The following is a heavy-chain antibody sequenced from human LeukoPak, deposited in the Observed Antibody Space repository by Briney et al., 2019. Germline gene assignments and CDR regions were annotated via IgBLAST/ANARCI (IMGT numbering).Heavy chain of an antibody. Sequence: ASVKVSCKASGYTFTNYDINWVRQATGQGLEWMGWIDPKTGNTGYMEKFQGRVTMTRDSSASTAYMELRSLTSEDTAVFYCARGRWSTFPDIWGQGTMVTVSS. V-gene: IGHV1-8*01. J-gene: IGHJ3*02. CDR2: IDPKTGNT. CDR1: GYTFTNYD. D-gene: IGHD6-13*01. CDR3: ARGRWSTFPDI.